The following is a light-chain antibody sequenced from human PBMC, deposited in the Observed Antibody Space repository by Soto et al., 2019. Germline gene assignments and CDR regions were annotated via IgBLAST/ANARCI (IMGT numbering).Light chain of an antibody. CDR3: QVWDSTSDHYV. V-gene: IGLV3-21*02. CDR1: NIGSKS. J-gene: IGLJ1*01. Sequence: DELSQPPSVSVAPGQTARIPCVGDNIGSKSVYWYQQKPGQAPVVVVYDGSDRPSGIPERFSGSNSGTTATLTISRVEAGDEADYFCQVWDSTSDHYVFGAGTKVTVL. CDR2: DGS.